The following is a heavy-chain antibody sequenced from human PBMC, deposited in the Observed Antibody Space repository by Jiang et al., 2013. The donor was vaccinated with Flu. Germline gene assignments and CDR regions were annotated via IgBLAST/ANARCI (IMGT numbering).Heavy chain of an antibody. Sequence: VQLVESGAEVKKPGASVKVSCKASGYTFTSYYMHWVRQAPGQGLEWMGIINPSGGSTSYAQKFQGRVTMTRDTSTSTVYMELSSLRSEDTAVYYCARGGYDSRLGYAEYFQHWGQGTLVTVSS. CDR1: GYTFTSYY. D-gene: IGHD3-22*01. CDR2: INPSGGST. CDR3: ARGGYDSRLGYAEYFQH. J-gene: IGHJ1*01. V-gene: IGHV1-46*01.